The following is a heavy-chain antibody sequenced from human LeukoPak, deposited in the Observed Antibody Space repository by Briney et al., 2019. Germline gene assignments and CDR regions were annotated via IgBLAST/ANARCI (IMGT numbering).Heavy chain of an antibody. D-gene: IGHD1-26*01. Sequence: ASVTVSCKASGYTFTGYYMHWVRQAPGQGLEWMGWINPNSGGTNYAQKFQGRVTMTRDTSISTAYMELSRLRSDDTAVYYCARALHPHVGATIVDLQDYWGQGTLVTVSS. CDR1: GYTFTGYY. CDR3: ARALHPHVGATIVDLQDY. V-gene: IGHV1-2*02. J-gene: IGHJ4*02. CDR2: INPNSGGT.